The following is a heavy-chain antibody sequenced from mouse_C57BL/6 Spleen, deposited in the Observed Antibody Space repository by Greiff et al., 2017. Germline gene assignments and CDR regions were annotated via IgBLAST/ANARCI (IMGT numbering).Heavy chain of an antibody. CDR2: INPNNGGT. CDR3: ARSYYGRGEAY. V-gene: IGHV1-22*01. J-gene: IGHJ3*01. Sequence: EVQLQQSGPELVKPGASVKMSCKASGYTFTDYNMHWVKQSHGKSLEWIGYINPNNGGTSYNQKFKGKATLTVNKSSSTAYMELRSLTSEESAVYYCARSYYGRGEAYWGQGTLVTVSA. D-gene: IGHD1-1*01. CDR1: GYTFTDYN.